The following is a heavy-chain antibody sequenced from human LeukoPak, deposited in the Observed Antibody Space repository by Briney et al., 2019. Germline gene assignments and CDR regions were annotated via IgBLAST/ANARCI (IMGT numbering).Heavy chain of an antibody. D-gene: IGHD3-9*01. CDR1: GFPFSTYS. CDR3: AKDGNYDILTGYYGY. CDR2: ISGSGDST. V-gene: IGHV3-23*01. Sequence: GGSLRLSCAASGFPFSTYSMNWVRQAPGKGLEWVSAISGSGDSTYYADSVKGRFTISRDNAKNSLYLQMNSLRAEDTAVYYCAKDGNYDILTGYYGYWGQGTLVTVSS. J-gene: IGHJ4*02.